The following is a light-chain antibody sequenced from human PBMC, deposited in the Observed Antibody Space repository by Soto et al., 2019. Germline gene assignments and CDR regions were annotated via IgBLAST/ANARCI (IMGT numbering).Light chain of an antibody. CDR2: DVS. Sequence: QSVLTQPASVSGSPGQSITISCTGTRTDIGGYDHVSWYQQHPGKAPKLMIYDVSSRPSGVSDRFSGSKSANTASLTISGLQAEDEADYYCNSYTTSRSLYVLGTGTKVTVL. CDR3: NSYTTSRSLYV. CDR1: RTDIGGYDH. J-gene: IGLJ1*01. V-gene: IGLV2-14*03.